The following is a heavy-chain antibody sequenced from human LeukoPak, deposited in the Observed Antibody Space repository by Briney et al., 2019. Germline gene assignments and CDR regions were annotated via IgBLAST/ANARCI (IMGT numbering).Heavy chain of an antibody. CDR1: GGSFSGYY. CDR2: INHSGST. CDR3: ARGTPTGGFDY. Sequence: ASETLSLTCVVYGGSFSGYYWSWIRQPPGKGLEWIGEINHSGSTNYNPSLKSRVTISVDTSKNQFSLKLSSVTAADTAVYYCARGTPTGGFDYWGQGTLVTVSS. D-gene: IGHD1-1*01. J-gene: IGHJ4*02. V-gene: IGHV4-34*01.